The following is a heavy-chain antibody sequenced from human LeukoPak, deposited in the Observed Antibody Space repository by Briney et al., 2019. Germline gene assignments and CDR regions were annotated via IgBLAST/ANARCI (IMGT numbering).Heavy chain of an antibody. Sequence: KPSETLSLTCAVSGGSISSGGYSWSCIRQPPGQGLEWIGYIYHSGSTYYNPSLKSRVTISVDRSKNQFSLKLSSVTAADTAVYYCARAVTYGDYVFDYWGQGTLVTVSS. V-gene: IGHV4-30-2*01. J-gene: IGHJ4*02. CDR1: GGSISSGGYS. CDR2: IYHSGST. CDR3: ARAVTYGDYVFDY. D-gene: IGHD4-17*01.